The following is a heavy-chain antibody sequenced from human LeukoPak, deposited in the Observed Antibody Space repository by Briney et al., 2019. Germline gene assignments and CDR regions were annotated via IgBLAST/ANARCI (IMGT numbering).Heavy chain of an antibody. CDR2: IYYSGST. J-gene: IGHJ3*02. CDR3: ARHVTAAGSKAFGI. CDR1: GGSISSYY. V-gene: IGHV4-59*08. D-gene: IGHD6-13*01. Sequence: PSETLSLTCTVSGGSISSYYWSWIRQPPGKGLEWIGYIYYSGSTNYNPSLKSRVTISVDTSKNQFSLKLSSVTAADTAVYYCARHVTAAGSKAFGIWGQGTMVTVSS.